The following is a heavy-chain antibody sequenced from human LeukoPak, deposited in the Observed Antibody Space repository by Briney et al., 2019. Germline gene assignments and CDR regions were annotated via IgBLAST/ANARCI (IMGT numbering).Heavy chain of an antibody. CDR1: GGSISSSSYY. D-gene: IGHD3-10*01. CDR3: ARARGLRFGDQWGFDP. V-gene: IGHV4-39*07. J-gene: IGHJ5*02. Sequence: SETLSLTCTVSGGSISSSSYYWGWIRQPPGKGLEWIGSSYYSGSTYYNPSLKGGVTISVDTSRNQFSLKLSAVTAADTAVYYYARARGLRFGDQWGFDPWGQGTLVTVSS. CDR2: SYYSGST.